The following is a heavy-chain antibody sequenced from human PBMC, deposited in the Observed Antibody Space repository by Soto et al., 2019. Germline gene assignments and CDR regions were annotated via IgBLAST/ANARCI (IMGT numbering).Heavy chain of an antibody. J-gene: IGHJ4*02. CDR2: IIPIFGTA. D-gene: IGHD6-19*01. CDR1: GGTFSSYA. CDR3: ARSRAVAGSYYFDY. V-gene: IGHV1-69*06. Sequence: SVKVSCKASGGTFSSYAISWVRQAPGQGIEWMGGIIPIFGTANYAQKFQGRVTITADKSTSTAYMELSRPRSEDTAVYYCARSRAVAGSYYFDYWGQGTLVPVSS.